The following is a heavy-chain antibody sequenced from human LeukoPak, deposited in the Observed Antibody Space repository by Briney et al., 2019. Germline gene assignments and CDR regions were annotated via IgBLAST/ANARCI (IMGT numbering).Heavy chain of an antibody. Sequence: GSLRLSCAASGFTFSSYWMSWVRQAPGKGLEWVANIKQDGSEKYYVDSVKGRFTISRDNAKNSLYLQMNSLRAEDTAVYYCARAGTSRITIFGVARARSRTLDYWGQGTLVTVSS. CDR1: GFTFSSYW. J-gene: IGHJ4*02. D-gene: IGHD3-3*01. CDR2: IKQDGSEK. V-gene: IGHV3-7*01. CDR3: ARAGTSRITIFGVARARSRTLDY.